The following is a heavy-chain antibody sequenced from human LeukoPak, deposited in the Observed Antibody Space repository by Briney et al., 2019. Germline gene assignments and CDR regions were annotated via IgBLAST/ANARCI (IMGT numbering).Heavy chain of an antibody. CDR1: GFTFSSYS. D-gene: IGHD3-16*01. CDR2: ISSTSGTI. CDR3: GGGCYGMDV. Sequence: PGGSLRLSCAASGFTFSSYSMNWVRQAPGKGLEWVSYISSTSGTIYYADSLKGRFTISRDNAKNSLYLQMNSLRDEDTAVYYCGGGCYGMDVWGQGTTVTVSS. J-gene: IGHJ6*02. V-gene: IGHV3-48*02.